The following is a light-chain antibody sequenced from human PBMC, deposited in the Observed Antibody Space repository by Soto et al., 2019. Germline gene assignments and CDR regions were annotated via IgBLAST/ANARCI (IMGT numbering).Light chain of an antibody. J-gene: IGKJ1*01. CDR1: QSISSY. CDR2: GAS. Sequence: DIQMTQSPSSLSASVGDRVTITCRASQSISSYLNWYQQMPGKAPKLLIYGASNLQSGVPSRFSGSGSGTEYSLTISSLQPEDFATYYCQESYSFPRTFGQGTEVEIK. V-gene: IGKV1-39*01. CDR3: QESYSFPRT.